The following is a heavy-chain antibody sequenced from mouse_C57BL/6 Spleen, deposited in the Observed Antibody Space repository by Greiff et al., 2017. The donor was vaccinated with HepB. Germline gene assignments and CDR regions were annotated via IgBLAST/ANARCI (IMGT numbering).Heavy chain of an antibody. V-gene: IGHV14-2*01. CDR1: GFNIKDYY. D-gene: IGHD2-4*01. CDR3: AHYDYEVPWFAY. J-gene: IGHJ3*01. Sequence: EVQRVESGAELVKPGASVKLSCTASGFNIKDYYMHWVKQRTEQGLEWIGRIDPEDGETKYAPKFQGKATITADTSSNTAYLQLSSLTSEDTAVYYCAHYDYEVPWFAYWGQGTLVTVSA. CDR2: IDPEDGET.